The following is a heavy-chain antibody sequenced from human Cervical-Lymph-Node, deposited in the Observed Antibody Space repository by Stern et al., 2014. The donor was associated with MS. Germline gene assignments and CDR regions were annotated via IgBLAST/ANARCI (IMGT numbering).Heavy chain of an antibody. CDR3: AIDTSSPERSDW. J-gene: IGHJ4*02. V-gene: IGHV3-53*01. CDR2: ITNVGST. D-gene: IGHD1-1*01. CDR1: GFTVSRDY. Sequence: EVHLVESGGGVIQPGGSLRLSCTASGFTVSRDYMTWVRQAPGKGLEWVSLITNVGSTFYTDSVKGRFTISRDDSKNTVYLHMTSLRAEDTAMYYCAIDTSSPERSDWWGQGTLVTVSS.